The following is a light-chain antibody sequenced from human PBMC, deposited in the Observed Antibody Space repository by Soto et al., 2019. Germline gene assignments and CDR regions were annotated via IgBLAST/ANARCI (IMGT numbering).Light chain of an antibody. J-gene: IGKJ5*01. CDR3: QQYNNWPSIT. CDR1: QTVSSN. CDR2: GAS. Sequence: IVMTQSPATLSLSPGERATLSCRASQTVSSNLAWYQQKPGQAPRLLIYGASTRATGIPARFSDSGSGTEFTLTISSLQSEDFAVYYCQQYNNWPSITFGQRTRLEIK. V-gene: IGKV3-15*01.